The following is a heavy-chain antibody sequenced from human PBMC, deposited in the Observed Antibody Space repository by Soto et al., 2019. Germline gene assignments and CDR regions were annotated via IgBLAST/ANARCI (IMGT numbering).Heavy chain of an antibody. CDR1: GFTFSSYA. CDR2: ISGSGGST. D-gene: IGHD6-13*01. Sequence: EVQLLESGGGLVQPGGSLRLSCAASGFTFSSYAMSWVRQAPGKGLEWVSAISGSGGSTYYADSVKGRFTISRDNSKNTLYLQMNSLRAEDTAVYYFAKYQQLEEDAFDIWGQGTMVTVSS. J-gene: IGHJ3*02. V-gene: IGHV3-23*01. CDR3: AKYQQLEEDAFDI.